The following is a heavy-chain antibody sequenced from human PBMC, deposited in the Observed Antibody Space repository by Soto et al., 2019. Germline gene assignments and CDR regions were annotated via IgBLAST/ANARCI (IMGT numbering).Heavy chain of an antibody. V-gene: IGHV3-23*01. CDR2: ISGSGGST. D-gene: IGHD3-3*01. CDR3: AKAVDGFFGVVISSYGMDV. J-gene: IGHJ6*02. CDR1: GFTFSSYA. Sequence: PGGSLRLSCAASGFTFSSYAMSWVRQAPGKGLEGVSAISGSGGSTYYADSVKGRFTISRDDSKNTLYLQMNSLRAEDTAVYYCAKAVDGFFGVVISSYGMDVWGQGTTVTVSS.